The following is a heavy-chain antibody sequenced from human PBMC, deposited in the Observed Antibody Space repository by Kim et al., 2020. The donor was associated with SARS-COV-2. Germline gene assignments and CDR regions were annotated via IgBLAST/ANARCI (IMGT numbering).Heavy chain of an antibody. CDR2: ISSSGATI. D-gene: IGHD6-19*01. CDR3: WRDHGIAVAGDAFNI. V-gene: IGHV3-48*03. J-gene: IGHJ3*02. Sequence: GGSLRLSCATSGFTFSSYEMNWVRQAPGKGLEWVSYISSSGATIYYADSVKGRFTISRDNAKNSLYLQMDSLRAEDTAVYYCWRDHGIAVAGDAFNIWGQGTLVTVSS. CDR1: GFTFSSYE.